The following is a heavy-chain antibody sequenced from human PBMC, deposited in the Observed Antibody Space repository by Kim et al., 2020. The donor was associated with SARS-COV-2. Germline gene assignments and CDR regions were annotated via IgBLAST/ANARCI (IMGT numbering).Heavy chain of an antibody. CDR2: IYYSGST. V-gene: IGHV4-31*03. D-gene: IGHD5-18*01. J-gene: IGHJ4*02. CDR3: ARVNSYGYSFDY. Sequence: SETLSLTCTVSGGSISSGGYYWSWIRQHPGKGLEWIGYIYYSGSTYYNPSLKSRVTISVDTSKNQFSLKLSSVTAADTAVYYCARVNSYGYSFDYWGQGTLVTVSS. CDR1: GGSISSGGYY.